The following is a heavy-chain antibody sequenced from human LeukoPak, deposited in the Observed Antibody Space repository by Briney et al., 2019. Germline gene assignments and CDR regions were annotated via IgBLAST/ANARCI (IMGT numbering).Heavy chain of an antibody. Sequence: TXXFSGGSISSSXYYWXWIRQPPXXXLXWMGSLYYSGSTYYNPSLKSRVTISVDTSRNQFSLNLTSVTAADTAVYYCARRSRFLYYFDYWGQGTLVTVSS. CDR1: GGSISSSXYY. J-gene: IGHJ4*02. CDR3: ARRSRFLYYFDY. CDR2: LYYSGST. V-gene: IGHV4-39*01. D-gene: IGHD3-3*01.